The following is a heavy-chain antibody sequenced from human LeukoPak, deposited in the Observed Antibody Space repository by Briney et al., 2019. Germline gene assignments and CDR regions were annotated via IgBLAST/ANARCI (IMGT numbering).Heavy chain of an antibody. Sequence: PSETLSLTCTVSGGSISSYYWSWIRQPPGKGLEWIRYIYYSGSTNYNPSLKSRVTISVDTSKNQFSLKLSSVTAADTAVYYCARGPGGIAAAGYYFDYWGQGTLVTVSS. J-gene: IGHJ4*02. V-gene: IGHV4-59*01. CDR2: IYYSGST. D-gene: IGHD6-13*01. CDR1: GGSISSYY. CDR3: ARGPGGIAAAGYYFDY.